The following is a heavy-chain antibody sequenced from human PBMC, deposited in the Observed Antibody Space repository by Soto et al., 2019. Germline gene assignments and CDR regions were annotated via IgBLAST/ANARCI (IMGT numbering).Heavy chain of an antibody. D-gene: IGHD1-26*01. Sequence: QVQLVESGGGVVQPGRSLRLSCAASGFTFSSYGMHWVRQAPGKGLEWVAVIWYDGSNKYYADSVKGRFTISRDNSKNPLYLQMNRLRAEDTAVYYCARCNSGGYYGGLDYWGQGTLVTVSS. CDR1: GFTFSSYG. J-gene: IGHJ4*02. CDR2: IWYDGSNK. CDR3: ARCNSGGYYGGLDY. V-gene: IGHV3-33*01.